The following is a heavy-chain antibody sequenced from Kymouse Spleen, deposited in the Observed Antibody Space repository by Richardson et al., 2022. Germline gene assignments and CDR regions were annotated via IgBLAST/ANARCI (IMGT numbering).Heavy chain of an antibody. CDR1: GGSFSGYY. V-gene: IGHV4-34*01. Sequence: QVQLQQWGAGLLKPSETLSLTCAVYGGSFSGYYWSWIRQPPGKGLEWIGEINHSGSTNYNPSLKSRVTISVDTSKNQFSLKLSSVTAADTAVYYCARGGATVTTGYYYYYGMDVWGQGTTVTVSS. CDR3: ARGGATVTTGYYYYYGMDV. D-gene: IGHD4-17*01. CDR2: INHSGST. J-gene: IGHJ6*02.